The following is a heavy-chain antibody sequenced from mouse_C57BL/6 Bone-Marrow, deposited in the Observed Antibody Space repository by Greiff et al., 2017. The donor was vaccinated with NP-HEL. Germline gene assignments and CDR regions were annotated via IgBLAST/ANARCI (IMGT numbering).Heavy chain of an antibody. D-gene: IGHD1-1*01. V-gene: IGHV5-17*01. J-gene: IGHJ2*01. CDR2: ISSGSSTI. Sequence: EVNVVESGGGLVKPGGSLKLSCAASGFTFSDYGMHWVRQAPEKGLEWVAYISSGSSTIYYADTVKGRFTIPRDNAKNTLFLQMTSLRSEDTAMYYCARGAYGSSLFDYWGQGTTLTVSS. CDR3: ARGAYGSSLFDY. CDR1: GFTFSDYG.